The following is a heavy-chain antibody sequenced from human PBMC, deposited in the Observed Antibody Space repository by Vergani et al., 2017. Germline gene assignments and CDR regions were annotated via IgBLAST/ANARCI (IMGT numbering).Heavy chain of an antibody. CDR3: ARDSADYGHFDY. D-gene: IGHD4-17*01. CDR2: INSGSSTI. J-gene: IGHJ4*02. Sequence: EVQLVESGGGLVQPGGSLRLSCAASGFTFSSYSMNWVRQAPGKGLEWVSYINSGSSTIYYADSVKGRFTISRDNAKNSLYLQMNSLRAEDTAVYYCARDSADYGHFDYWGQGTLVTVSS. CDR1: GFTFSSYS. V-gene: IGHV3-48*04.